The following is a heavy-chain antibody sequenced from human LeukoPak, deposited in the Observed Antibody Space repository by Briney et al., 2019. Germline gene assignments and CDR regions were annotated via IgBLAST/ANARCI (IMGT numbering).Heavy chain of an antibody. J-gene: IGHJ4*02. D-gene: IGHD2-21*02. Sequence: GGSLRLPCAASGFTFSSYAMSWVRQAPGKGLEWVSAISGSGGSTYYADSVKGRFTISRDSSKNTLYLQMNSLRAEDTAVYCCAKARHIVVVTAIPFDYWGQGTLVTVSS. V-gene: IGHV3-23*01. CDR2: ISGSGGST. CDR1: GFTFSSYA. CDR3: AKARHIVVVTAIPFDY.